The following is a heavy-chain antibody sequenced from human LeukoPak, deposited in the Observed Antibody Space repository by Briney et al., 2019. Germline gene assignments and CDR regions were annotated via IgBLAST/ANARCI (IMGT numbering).Heavy chain of an antibody. CDR2: INPNTGGT. D-gene: IGHD6-13*01. J-gene: IGHJ5*02. CDR3: AKVPPSITAAGNWLGP. Sequence: ASVKVSCKASGYTFTGYYIHWVRQAPGQGIEWMGRINPNTGGTDYAQKFQGRVTMTRDTSITTAYMELSRLTSDDTAIYYCAKVPPSITAAGNWLGPWGQGALVTVSS. V-gene: IGHV1-2*06. CDR1: GYTFTGYY.